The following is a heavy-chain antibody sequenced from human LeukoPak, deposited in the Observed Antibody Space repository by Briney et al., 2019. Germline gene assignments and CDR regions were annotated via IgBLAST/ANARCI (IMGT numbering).Heavy chain of an antibody. J-gene: IGHJ4*02. D-gene: IGHD1-7*01. CDR2: IYHSGST. CDR1: GYSISSGYY. Sequence: SETLSLTCTVPGYSISSGYYWGWIRQPPGKGLEWIGSIYHSGSTYYNPSLKSRVTISVDTSKNQFSLKLSSVTAADTAVYYCARGGQLELLYYLDYWGQGTLVTVSS. V-gene: IGHV4-38-2*02. CDR3: ARGGQLELLYYLDY.